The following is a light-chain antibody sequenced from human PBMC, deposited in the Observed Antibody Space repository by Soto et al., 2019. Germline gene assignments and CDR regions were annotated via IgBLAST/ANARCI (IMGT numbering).Light chain of an antibody. CDR3: CSSGGSPTYG. J-gene: IGLJ1*01. V-gene: IGLV2-23*02. CDR2: EVN. CDR1: SRNVGSYKL. Sequence: QSALTQPASVSGSPGQSITISCTGTSRNVGSYKLVSWYQQHPGKAPKLMIFEVNKRPSGVSNRFSGSKSGNTASLTISGLKVEDEADYYCCSSGGSPTYGFGTGNKLTVL.